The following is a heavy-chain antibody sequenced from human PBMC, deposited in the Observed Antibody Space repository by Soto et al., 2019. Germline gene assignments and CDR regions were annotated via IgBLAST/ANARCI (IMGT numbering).Heavy chain of an antibody. D-gene: IGHD1-1*01. V-gene: IGHV1-18*01. CDR2: ISAHNGNT. CDR3: ARRRYGDY. CDR1: GYAFTTYG. Sequence: QVHLVQSGAEVKKPGASVKVSCKGSGYAFTTYGITWVRQAPGQGLEWMGWISAHNGNTNYAQKLQGRVNVTRDTSTSTAYMELRSLRSDDTAVYYCARRRYGDYWGQGALVTVSS. J-gene: IGHJ4*02.